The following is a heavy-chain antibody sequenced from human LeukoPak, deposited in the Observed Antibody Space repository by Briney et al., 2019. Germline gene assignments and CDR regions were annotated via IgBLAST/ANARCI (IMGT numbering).Heavy chain of an antibody. V-gene: IGHV3-48*04. J-gene: IGHJ4*02. Sequence: PGGSLRLSCAASGFTFSTYGMNWVRQAPGKGLEWVSYISHSSDAIYYPDSVKGRFTISRDNAKNSLFLQMNSLRAEDTAVYYCAKDSGTKWGQGTLVTVSS. CDR1: GFTFSTYG. D-gene: IGHD1-26*01. CDR3: AKDSGTK. CDR2: ISHSSDAI.